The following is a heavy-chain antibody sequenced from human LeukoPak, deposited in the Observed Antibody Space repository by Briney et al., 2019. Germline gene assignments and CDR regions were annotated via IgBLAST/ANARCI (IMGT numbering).Heavy chain of an antibody. J-gene: IGHJ6*02. D-gene: IGHD1-1*01. CDR2: IYSGGIT. CDR3: ALQRPLKGV. CDR1: GFTFGDYA. Sequence: GGSLRLSCKASGFTFGDYAMSWVRQAPGKGLEWVSVIYSGGITYYADSVKGRFTISRDNSKNTLYLQMNSLRAEDTAVYYCALQRPLKGVWGQGTTVTVSS. V-gene: IGHV3-66*04.